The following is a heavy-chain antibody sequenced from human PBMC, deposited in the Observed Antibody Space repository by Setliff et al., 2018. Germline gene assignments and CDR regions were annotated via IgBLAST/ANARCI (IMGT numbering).Heavy chain of an antibody. V-gene: IGHV1-69-2*01. CDR3: ATEGHSSGWYSSTFDI. J-gene: IGHJ3*02. Sequence: ASVKVSCKVSGYTFTDYYMHWVQQAPGKGLEWMGLVDPEDGETIYAEKFQGGVTITADTSTDTAYMELSSLRSEDTAVYYCATEGHSSGWYSSTFDIWGQGTMVTVSS. CDR1: GYTFTDYY. CDR2: VDPEDGET. D-gene: IGHD6-19*01.